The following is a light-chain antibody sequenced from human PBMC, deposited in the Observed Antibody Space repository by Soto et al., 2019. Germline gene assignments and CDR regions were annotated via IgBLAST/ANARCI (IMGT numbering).Light chain of an antibody. J-gene: IGKJ1*01. CDR2: AAS. V-gene: IGKV1-39*01. Sequence: DIQMTQSPSSLSASVGDRVTMTCRASQSISSYLNWYQQKPGKAPKLLIYAASSLQSGVPSRFSGSGSGTEFSLTISNLEPDDFATYHCQQYYTNSQAAFGQGTKVDIK. CDR3: QQYYTNSQAA. CDR1: QSISSY.